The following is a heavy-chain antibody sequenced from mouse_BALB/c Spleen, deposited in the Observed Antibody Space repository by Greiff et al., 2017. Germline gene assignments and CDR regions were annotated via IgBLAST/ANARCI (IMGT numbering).Heavy chain of an antibody. Sequence: EVMLVESGGDLVKPGGSLKLSCAASGFTFSSYGMSWVRQTPDKRLEWVATISSGGSYTYYPDSVKGRFTISRDNAKKTLYLQMSSLKSEDTAMYYCARPPMITHYYAMDYCGQGTSVTVSS. D-gene: IGHD2-4*01. CDR1: GFTFSSYG. CDR2: ISSGGSYT. J-gene: IGHJ4*01. V-gene: IGHV5-6*01. CDR3: ARPPMITHYYAMDY.